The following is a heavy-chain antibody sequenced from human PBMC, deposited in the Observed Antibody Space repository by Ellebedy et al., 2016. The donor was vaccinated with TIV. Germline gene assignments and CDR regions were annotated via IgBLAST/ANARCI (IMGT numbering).Heavy chain of an antibody. CDR1: GFTFSSYV. V-gene: IGHV3-21*01. CDR2: ISRNDNYI. Sequence: GESLKISXAASGFTFSSYVMNWVRQAPGKGLEWVSSISRNDNYIHYAGSLEGRFTISRDNAKNSLYLQMNSLRAEDTAVYYCAREYYDSVGGTYRLYYFQYWGQGTLVTVSS. J-gene: IGHJ4*02. D-gene: IGHD3-16*02. CDR3: AREYYDSVGGTYRLYYFQY.